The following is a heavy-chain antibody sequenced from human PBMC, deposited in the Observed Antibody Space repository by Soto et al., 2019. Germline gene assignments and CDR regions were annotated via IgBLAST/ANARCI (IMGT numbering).Heavy chain of an antibody. CDR3: ARDSSGRQYYGMDV. CDR1: GFIFRDYS. Sequence: PGGSLRLACTPSGFIFRDYSMNWVRQAPGKGLEWISYITTTSSTMYYADSVKGRFTISRDNAKNSLYLQMNSLRDEDTAVYYCARDSSGRQYYGMDVWGQGTTVTAP. J-gene: IGHJ6*02. D-gene: IGHD3-22*01. V-gene: IGHV3-48*02. CDR2: ITTTSSTM.